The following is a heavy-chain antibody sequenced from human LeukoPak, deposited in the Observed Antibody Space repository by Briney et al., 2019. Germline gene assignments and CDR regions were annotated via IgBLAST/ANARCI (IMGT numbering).Heavy chain of an antibody. J-gene: IGHJ3*01. CDR3: ARDEGHYYDKEL. D-gene: IGHD3-22*01. CDR2: ISYDGSNK. Sequence: GGSLRLSCAASGFTFSSYGMHWVRQAPGKGLEWVAVISYDGSNKYYADSVKGRFTISRDNSKNTLYLQMNSLRAEDTAVYYCARDEGHYYDKELWGQGTMVTVSS. CDR1: GFTFSSYG. V-gene: IGHV3-30*03.